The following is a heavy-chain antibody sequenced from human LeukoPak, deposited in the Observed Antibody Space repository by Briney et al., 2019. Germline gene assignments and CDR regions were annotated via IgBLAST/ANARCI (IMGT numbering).Heavy chain of an antibody. Sequence: SETLSLTCTVSGGSISSYYWSWIRQPPGKGLDWIWYIYYSGSTNYNPSLKGRVTISVDTSKNQFSLKLSSVTAADTAVYYCARVGVGAFCYFDYWGQGTLVTVSS. J-gene: IGHJ4*02. CDR3: ARVGVGAFCYFDY. D-gene: IGHD1-26*01. V-gene: IGHV4-59*01. CDR1: GGSISSYY. CDR2: IYYSGST.